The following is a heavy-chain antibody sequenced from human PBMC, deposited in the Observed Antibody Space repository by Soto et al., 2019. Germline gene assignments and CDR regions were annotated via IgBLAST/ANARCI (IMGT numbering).Heavy chain of an antibody. V-gene: IGHV1-69*06. CDR2: IIPIFGTA. D-gene: IGHD4-17*01. Sequence: ASVKVSCKASGGTFSSYAISWVRQAPGQGLEWMGGIIPIFGTANYAQKFQGRVTITADKSTSTAYMELSSLRSEDTAVYYCTRDKSGTTVVMFWFDPWGQGTLVTVSS. J-gene: IGHJ5*02. CDR3: TRDKSGTTVVMFWFDP. CDR1: GGTFSSYA.